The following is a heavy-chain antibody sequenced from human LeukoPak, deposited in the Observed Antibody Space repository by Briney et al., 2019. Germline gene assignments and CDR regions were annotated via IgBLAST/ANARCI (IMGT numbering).Heavy chain of an antibody. Sequence: GGSLRLSCAASGFSVSNTYMSWVRQAPGKGLEWVSLIHSGDSGVSTYYADSVKGRFTISRHNSKNTLYLQMSSLRAEDTAVYFCARSAARLRYYYAMDVWGQGTTVTVCS. CDR2: IHSGDSGVST. D-gene: IGHD6-6*01. CDR3: ARSAARLRYYYAMDV. CDR1: GFSVSNTY. J-gene: IGHJ6*02. V-gene: IGHV3-53*04.